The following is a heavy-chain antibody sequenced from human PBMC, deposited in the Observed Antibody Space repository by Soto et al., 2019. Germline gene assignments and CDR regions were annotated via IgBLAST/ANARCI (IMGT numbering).Heavy chain of an antibody. D-gene: IGHD6-19*01. V-gene: IGHV1-69*01. CDR3: ARVGRTVAGRGYYFDY. CDR1: GGTLSRYA. J-gene: IGHJ4*02. Sequence: QVQLVQSGAEVKKPGSSVKVSCKASGGTLSRYAISWVRQAPGQGLEWMGGIIPIVGAANYAQKFQDRVTIIADESTSTAYMELSSLRSEDTAVYYCARVGRTVAGRGYYFDYWGQGTLVTVSS. CDR2: IIPIVGAA.